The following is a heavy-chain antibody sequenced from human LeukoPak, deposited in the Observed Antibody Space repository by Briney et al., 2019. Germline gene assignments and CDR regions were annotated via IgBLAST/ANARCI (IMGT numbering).Heavy chain of an antibody. CDR3: AKMPVSYSSGWSTFDY. CDR1: GFTFSSYA. V-gene: IGHV3-23*01. Sequence: GGSLRLSCAASGFTFSSYAMSWVRQAPGKGLKWVSGIGGCDGRTYYADSVKGRFTISRDNSKNTLYLQMNSLRAEDTAIYYCAKMPVSYSSGWSTFDYWGQGSLVTVSS. CDR2: IGGCDGRT. J-gene: IGHJ4*02. D-gene: IGHD6-19*01.